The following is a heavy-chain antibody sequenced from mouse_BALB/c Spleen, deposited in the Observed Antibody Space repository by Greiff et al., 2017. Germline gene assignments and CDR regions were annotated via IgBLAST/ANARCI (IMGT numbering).Heavy chain of an antibody. J-gene: IGHJ1*01. CDR3: ARRPGNWYFEV. CDR1: GFTFSSYT. V-gene: IGHV5-12-2*01. CDR2: ISNGGGST. Sequence: EVKVVESGGGLVQPGGSLKLSCAASGFTFSSYTMSWVRQTPEKRLEWVAYISNGGGSTYYPDTVKGRFTISRDNAKNTLYLQMSSLKSEDTAMYYCARRPGNWYFEVWGAGTTVTVPS.